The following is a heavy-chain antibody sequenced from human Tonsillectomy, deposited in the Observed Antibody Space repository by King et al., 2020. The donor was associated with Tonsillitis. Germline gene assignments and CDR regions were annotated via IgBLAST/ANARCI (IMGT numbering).Heavy chain of an antibody. CDR1: GFTFSSFG. CDR2: ASYDGHDK. D-gene: IGHD3-10*01. J-gene: IGHJ4*02. Sequence: LVQSGGGVVQPGGSLRLSCAASGFTFSSFGLHWVRQAPGKGLEWVAAASYDGHDKFYADSVKGRFTISRDNSKNTLYLQTNSLRPDDTAVYYCAKDLSATLSGADYWGQGTLVTVSS. V-gene: IGHV3-30*18. CDR3: AKDLSATLSGADY.